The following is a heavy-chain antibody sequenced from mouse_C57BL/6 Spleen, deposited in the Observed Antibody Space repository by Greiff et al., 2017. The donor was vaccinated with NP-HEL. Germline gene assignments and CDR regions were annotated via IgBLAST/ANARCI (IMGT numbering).Heavy chain of an antibody. D-gene: IGHD1-1*01. Sequence: EVQLQQSVAELVRPGASVKLSCTASGFNIKNTYMHWVKQRPEQGLEWIGRIDPANGNTKYAPTFQGKATITADTSSNQAYLQLSSLTSEDTAIYYGARGDYGSSHWYFEVWGTGTTVTVAS. J-gene: IGHJ1*03. CDR1: GFNIKNTY. CDR3: ARGDYGSSHWYFEV. V-gene: IGHV14-3*01. CDR2: IDPANGNT.